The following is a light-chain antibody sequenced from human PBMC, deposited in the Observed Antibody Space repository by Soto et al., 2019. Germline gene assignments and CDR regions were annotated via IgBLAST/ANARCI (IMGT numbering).Light chain of an antibody. V-gene: IGLV2-11*01. J-gene: IGLJ7*01. CDR3: CSYAGNFIFV. CDR2: DVS. Sequence: QSALTQPRSVSGSPGQSVTISCTGTSRDVGYYNYVSWYQQYPGKVPKLMIYDVSQRPSGVPGRFSGSKSGNTASLTISGLQAEDEADYYCCSYAGNFIFVFGTGTQLTVL. CDR1: SRDVGYYNY.